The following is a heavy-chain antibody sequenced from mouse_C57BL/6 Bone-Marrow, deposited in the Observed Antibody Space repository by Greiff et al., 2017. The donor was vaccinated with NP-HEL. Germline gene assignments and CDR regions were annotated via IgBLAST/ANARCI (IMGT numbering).Heavy chain of an antibody. CDR1: GYTFTDYE. V-gene: IGHV1-15*01. CDR2: IDPETGGT. D-gene: IGHD2-1*01. CDR3: TTIYYGNLWWYFDV. Sequence: QVQLQQSGAELVRPGASVTLSCKASGYTFTDYEMHWVKQTPVHGLEWIGAIDPETGGTAYNQKFKGKAILTADESSSTAYMELRSLTSEDSAVYYCTTIYYGNLWWYFDVWGTGTTVTVSS. J-gene: IGHJ1*03.